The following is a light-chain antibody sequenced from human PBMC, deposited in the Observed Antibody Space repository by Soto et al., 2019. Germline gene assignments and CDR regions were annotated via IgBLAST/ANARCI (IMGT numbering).Light chain of an antibody. Sequence: QSALTQPASVSGSPGQSITLSCTGINSDVGGYNYVSWYQHHPGKAPKLIIYDVGNQPSGVSNRFSGSKSGNTASLTISGLQAEDEADYYCSSYTSSNTYVFGTGTKVTVL. V-gene: IGLV2-14*03. CDR3: SSYTSSNTYV. J-gene: IGLJ1*01. CDR1: NSDVGGYNY. CDR2: DVG.